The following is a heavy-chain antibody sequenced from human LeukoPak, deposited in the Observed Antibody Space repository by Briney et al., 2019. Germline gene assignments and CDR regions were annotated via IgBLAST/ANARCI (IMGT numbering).Heavy chain of an antibody. CDR1: GFTFSGYS. J-gene: IGHJ2*01. V-gene: IGHV3-15*01. D-gene: IGHD3-22*01. CDR2: IKSKTDGGTT. CDR3: TTPQPDSSGYSLGT. Sequence: PGGSLRLSCAASGFTFSGYSMNWVRQAPGKGLEWVGRIKSKTDGGTTDYAAPVKGRFTISRDDSKNTLYLQMNSLKTEDTAVYYCTTPQPDSSGYSLGTGGRGTLVTVSS.